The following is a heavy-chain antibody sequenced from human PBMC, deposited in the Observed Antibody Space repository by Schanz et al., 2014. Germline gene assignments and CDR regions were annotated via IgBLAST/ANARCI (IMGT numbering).Heavy chain of an antibody. CDR2: VSHDGFTK. V-gene: IGHV3-30*14. Sequence: QVQLEESGGGVVQPGGSLRLSCVASGFSFSGFAVHWVRQAPGKGLEWVSIVSHDGFTKHYADSVRGRFTLSRDNSKNTLHLQMSSLRVEDTAVYFCAKSYDTSGYSGFDYWGQGTLVTVSS. J-gene: IGHJ4*02. CDR1: GFSFSGFA. CDR3: AKSYDTSGYSGFDY. D-gene: IGHD3-22*01.